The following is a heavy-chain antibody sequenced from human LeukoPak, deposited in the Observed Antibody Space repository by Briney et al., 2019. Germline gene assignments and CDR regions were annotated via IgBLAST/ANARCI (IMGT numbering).Heavy chain of an antibody. CDR1: GYSISTTYY. Sequence: KTSETLSLTCAVSGYSISTTYYWGWSRQPPGQGLEWIGIIYDSGSTYYTPSLKSRVTISVDTSKNQFSLKLRSVPAADTAMYYCAKTHYDFRSGFNFRFDYWGQGTLVTVSS. CDR3: AKTHYDFRSGFNFRFDY. CDR2: IYDSGST. D-gene: IGHD3-3*01. V-gene: IGHV4-38-2*01. J-gene: IGHJ4*02.